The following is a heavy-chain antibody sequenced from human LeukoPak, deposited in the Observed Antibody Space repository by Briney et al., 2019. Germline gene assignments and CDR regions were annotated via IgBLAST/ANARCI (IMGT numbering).Heavy chain of an antibody. V-gene: IGHV3-23*01. CDR2: ISGSGGST. D-gene: IGHD6-19*01. J-gene: IGHJ4*02. CDR1: GFTFSSYA. Sequence: PGGSLRLSCAASGFTFSSYAMSWVRQAPGKGLEWVSAISGSGGSTYYADSVKGRFTISRDNSKNTLYLQMNSLRDEDTAVYYCARGKSGWYFSVDYWGQGTLVTVSS. CDR3: ARGKSGWYFSVDY.